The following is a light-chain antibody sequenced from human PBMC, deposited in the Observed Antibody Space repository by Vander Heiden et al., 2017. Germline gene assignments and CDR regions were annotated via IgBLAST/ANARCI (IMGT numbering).Light chain of an antibody. CDR2: GDR. J-gene: IGLJ3*02. V-gene: IGLV1-40*01. Sequence: QSVLTQPPSVSGAPGPLVTIACTGCSPNIGAGYDVLCYQQHTGTAPKLLICGDRNRPSGVPDRFAGSRSGTSASLAITGVLDEDEADYYCQSYDSSLRGWVFGGGTKLTVL. CDR3: QSYDSSLRGWV. CDR1: SPNIGAGYD.